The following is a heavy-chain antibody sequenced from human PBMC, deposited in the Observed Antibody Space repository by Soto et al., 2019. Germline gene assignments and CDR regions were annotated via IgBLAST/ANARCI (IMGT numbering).Heavy chain of an antibody. CDR1: GGSISSYY. CDR3: ARVGPYYYGSGSYAPGYGMDV. Sequence: QVQLQESGPGLVKPSETLSLTCTVSGGSISSYYWSWIRQPAGKGLEWIGRIYTSGSTNYNPSLKSRVTMSVDTSKNQFYLKLSSVTAADTAVYYCARVGPYYYGSGSYAPGYGMDVWGQGTTVTVSS. V-gene: IGHV4-4*07. J-gene: IGHJ6*02. CDR2: IYTSGST. D-gene: IGHD3-10*01.